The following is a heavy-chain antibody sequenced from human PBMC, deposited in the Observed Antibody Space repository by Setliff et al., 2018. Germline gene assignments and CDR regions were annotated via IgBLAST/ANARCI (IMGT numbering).Heavy chain of an antibody. CDR1: GGTFSDYH. CDR2: IYTSGST. V-gene: IGHV4-34*11. CDR3: ARASSGWYSAYYYYMDV. D-gene: IGHD6-19*01. J-gene: IGHJ6*03. Sequence: SETLSLTCAAYGGTFSDYHWTWIRQSPEKGLEWIGHIYTSGSTNYNPSLKSRVTISVDASKNQLSLNLRSVTAADTAVYYCARASSGWYSAYYYYMDVWGKGTTVTVSS.